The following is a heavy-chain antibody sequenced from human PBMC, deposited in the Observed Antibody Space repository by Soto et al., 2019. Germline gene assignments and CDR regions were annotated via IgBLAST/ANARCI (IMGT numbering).Heavy chain of an antibody. J-gene: IGHJ3*02. CDR1: GFILSSYW. V-gene: IGHV3-7*01. CDR3: ASNIFYDFWSGYYAFDI. D-gene: IGHD3-3*01. CDR2: IKPDGSGK. Sequence: EVQLVESGGDFVQPGGSLRFSCVASGFILSSYWMSWVRQAPGKGLEWVANIKPDGSGKYYVDSVKGRFTISRDNAKNSLYLQMNSLRAEDTAVYYCASNIFYDFWSGYYAFDIWGRGTMVTVSS.